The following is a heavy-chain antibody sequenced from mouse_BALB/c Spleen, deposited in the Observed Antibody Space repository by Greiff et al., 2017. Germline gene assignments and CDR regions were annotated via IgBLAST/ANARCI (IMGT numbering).Heavy chain of an antibody. CDR2: IYPGSGNT. V-gene: IGHV1-84*02. J-gene: IGHJ4*01. CDR1: GYTFTDYY. CDR3: ARLLRPPYAMDY. D-gene: IGHD1-2*01. Sequence: QVHVKQSGPELVKTGASVKISCKASGYTFTDYYINWVKQKPGQGLEWIGWIYPGSGNTKYNEKFKGKATLTVDTSSSTAYMQLSSLTSEDTAVYFCARLLRPPYAMDYWGQGTSVTVSS.